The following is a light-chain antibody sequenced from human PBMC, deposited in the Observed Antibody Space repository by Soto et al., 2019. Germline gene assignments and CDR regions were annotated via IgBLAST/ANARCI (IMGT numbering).Light chain of an antibody. CDR2: GAS. J-gene: IGKJ4*01. CDR1: QSVSSSY. V-gene: IGKV3-20*01. CDR3: QQYGSSVT. Sequence: EIVLTQSPGTLPLSPGERATLSCRASQSVSSSYLAWYQQKPGQAPRLLIYGASSRATGIPDRFSGSGSGTDFPLTISRLEPEDFAGYYFQQYGSSVTFGGGNKVEIK.